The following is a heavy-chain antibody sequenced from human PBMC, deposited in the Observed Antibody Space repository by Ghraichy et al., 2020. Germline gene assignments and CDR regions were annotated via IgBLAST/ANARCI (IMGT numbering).Heavy chain of an antibody. CDR1: GGSISSNDDY. J-gene: IGHJ3*02. Sequence: SETLSLTCTVSGGSISSNDDYWGWIRQSPGKGLEWIGSIFYNGNVYYSPSLKSRVTISVDTSKNQFSLKLSSVTAADTAVYYCARHHWRGNDAFDIWGQGTLVTVSS. V-gene: IGHV4-39*01. D-gene: IGHD3-16*01. CDR3: ARHHWRGNDAFDI. CDR2: IFYNGNV.